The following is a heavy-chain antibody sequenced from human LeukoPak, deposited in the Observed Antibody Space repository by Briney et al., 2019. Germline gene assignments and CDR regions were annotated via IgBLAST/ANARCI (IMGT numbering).Heavy chain of an antibody. CDR2: IIPILGIA. D-gene: IGHD6-6*01. J-gene: IGHJ4*02. V-gene: IGHV1-69*04. CDR1: GGTFSSYA. CDR3: ARDLYSSSSLYYFDY. Sequence: SVKVSCKASGGTFSSYAISWLRQAPGQGLEWMGRIIPILGIANYAQKFQGRVTITADKSTSTAYMELSSLRSEDTAVYYCARDLYSSSSLYYFDYWGQGTLVTVSS.